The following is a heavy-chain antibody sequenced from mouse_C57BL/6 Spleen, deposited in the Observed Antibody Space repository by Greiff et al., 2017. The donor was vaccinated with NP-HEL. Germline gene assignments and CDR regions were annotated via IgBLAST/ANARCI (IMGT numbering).Heavy chain of an antibody. J-gene: IGHJ2*01. D-gene: IGHD2-5*01. CDR2: IYPRSGNT. Sequence: QVHVKQSGAELARPGASVKLSCKASGYTFTSYGISWVKQRTGQGLEWIGEIYPRSGNTYYNEKFKGKATLTADKSSSTAYMELRSLTSEDSAVYFCARDSNENYFDYWGQGTTLTVSS. CDR1: GYTFTSYG. CDR3: ARDSNENYFDY. V-gene: IGHV1-81*01.